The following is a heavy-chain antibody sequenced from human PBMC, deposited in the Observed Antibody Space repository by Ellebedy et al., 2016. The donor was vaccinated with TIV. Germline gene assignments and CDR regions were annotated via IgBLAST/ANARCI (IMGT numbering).Heavy chain of an antibody. D-gene: IGHD2-8*01. Sequence: ASVKVSXXASGYTFTSYYMHWVRQAPGQGLEWMGIINPSGGSTSYAQKFQGRVTMTRDTSTSTVYMELSSLRSEDTAVYYCARDGGERDCTNGVCYNWFDPWGQGTLVTVSS. CDR2: INPSGGST. CDR3: ARDGGERDCTNGVCYNWFDP. CDR1: GYTFTSYY. V-gene: IGHV1-46*01. J-gene: IGHJ5*02.